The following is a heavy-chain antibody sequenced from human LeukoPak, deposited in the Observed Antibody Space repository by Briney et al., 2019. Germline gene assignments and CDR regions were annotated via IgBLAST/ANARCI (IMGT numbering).Heavy chain of an antibody. CDR1: GGTFSSYA. CDR2: IIPIFGTA. V-gene: IGHV1-69*06. D-gene: IGHD3-22*01. J-gene: IGHJ3*02. CDR3: ARVSGRTDSSGYYSPTGAFDI. Sequence: SVKVSCKASGGTFSSYAISWVRQAPGQGLEWMGGIIPIFGTANYAQKFQGRVTITADKSTSTAYMELSSLRSEDTAVYYCARVSGRTDSSGYYSPTGAFDIWGQGTMVTVSS.